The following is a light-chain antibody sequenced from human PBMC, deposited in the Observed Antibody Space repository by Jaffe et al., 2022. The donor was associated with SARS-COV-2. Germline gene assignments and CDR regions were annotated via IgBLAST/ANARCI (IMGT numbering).Light chain of an antibody. CDR3: QVWDSSTVL. CDR2: RDN. V-gene: IGLV3-9*01. CDR1: NIGSKN. Sequence: SYELTQPLSVSVAPGQTARIPCGGNNIGSKNVHWYQQKPGQAPVVVIYRDNNRPSGIPERFSGSNSGNTATLTISRAQAGDEADYYCQVWDSSTVLFGGGTKLTVL. J-gene: IGLJ2*01.